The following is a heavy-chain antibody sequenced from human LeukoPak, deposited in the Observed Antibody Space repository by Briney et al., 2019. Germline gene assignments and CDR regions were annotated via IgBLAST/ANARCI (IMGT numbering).Heavy chain of an antibody. CDR1: GGTFSSYA. CDR3: ARQGEYYDFWSGYKKHYYYYYMDV. CDR2: IIPIFGTA. V-gene: IGHV1-69*13. D-gene: IGHD3-3*01. Sequence: SVKDSCKASGGTFSSYAISWVRQAPGQGLEWMGGIIPIFGTANYAQKFQGRVTITADESTSTAYMELSSLRSEDTAVYYCARQGEYYDFWSGYKKHYYYYYMDVWGKGTTVTVSS. J-gene: IGHJ6*03.